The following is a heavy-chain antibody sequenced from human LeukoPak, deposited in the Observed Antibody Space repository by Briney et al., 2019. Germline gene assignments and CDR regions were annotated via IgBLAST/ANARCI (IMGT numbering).Heavy chain of an antibody. CDR3: ANPRAEQQLEYYYYGMDV. D-gene: IGHD6-13*01. CDR1: GFTFSSYA. J-gene: IGHJ6*02. Sequence: GGSLRLSCAASGFTFSSYAMTWVRQAPGKGLEWVSAISGSGGSTFYADSVKGRFTISRDNSKNTLYLQMNSLRAEDTAVYYCANPRAEQQLEYYYYGMDVWGQGTTVTVSS. CDR2: ISGSGGST. V-gene: IGHV3-23*01.